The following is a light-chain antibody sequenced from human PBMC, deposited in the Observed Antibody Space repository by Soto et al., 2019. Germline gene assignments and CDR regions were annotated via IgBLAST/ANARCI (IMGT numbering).Light chain of an antibody. CDR2: DAS. V-gene: IGKV1-5*01. CDR1: QSISSW. J-gene: IGKJ1*01. Sequence: DIQMTQSPSTLSASVGDRVTITCRASQSISSWLAWYQQKPGKAPKLLIYDASSLESGVPSRFSGSGSGTEFILTISSLQPDDFAEYHCQQYNNWPQTFGQGTKVDIK. CDR3: QQYNNWPQT.